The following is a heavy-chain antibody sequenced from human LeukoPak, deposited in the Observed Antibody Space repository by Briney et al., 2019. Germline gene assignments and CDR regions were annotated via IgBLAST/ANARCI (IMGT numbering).Heavy chain of an antibody. V-gene: IGHV3-66*01. Sequence: GGSLRLSCAASGFTVSSNYMSWVRQAPGKGLEWVSVIYSGGSTYYADSVKGRFTISRDNSKNTLYLQMNSLRAEDTAVYYCARGGLYSSGWPFDYWGQGTLVTVSS. CDR3: ARGGLYSSGWPFDY. CDR1: GFTVSSNY. CDR2: IYSGGST. D-gene: IGHD6-19*01. J-gene: IGHJ4*02.